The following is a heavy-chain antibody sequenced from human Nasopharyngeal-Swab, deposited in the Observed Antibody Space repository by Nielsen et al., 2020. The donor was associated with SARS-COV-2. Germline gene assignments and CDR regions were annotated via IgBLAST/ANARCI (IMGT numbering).Heavy chain of an antibody. J-gene: IGHJ4*02. V-gene: IGHV4-59*01. CDR3: ARSPGYYFDF. Sequence: SETLSLTCTVSGDSISHYYWSWIRQPPGGGLEWIAYVYYSGSANYNPSFKSRATISVDSSKKQLSLKLSSMTAADTAVYYCARSPGYYFDFWGQGTLITVSS. CDR1: GDSISHYY. CDR2: VYYSGSA. D-gene: IGHD7-27*01.